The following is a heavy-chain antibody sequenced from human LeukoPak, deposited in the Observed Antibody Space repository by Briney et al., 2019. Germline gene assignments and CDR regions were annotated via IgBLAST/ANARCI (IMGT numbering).Heavy chain of an antibody. CDR2: ISASGGST. J-gene: IGHJ4*02. D-gene: IGHD6-13*01. CDR1: GFNFSNYA. Sequence: GGSLRLSCAASGFNFSNYAMSWVRQAPGKGLEWVSGISASGGSTYYAHSVNGRFTISRDNSKNTVSLQMDSLRAEDTALYYCAKSNGYTNSWYDYWGQGTLVSVSS. CDR3: AKSNGYTNSWYDY. V-gene: IGHV3-23*01.